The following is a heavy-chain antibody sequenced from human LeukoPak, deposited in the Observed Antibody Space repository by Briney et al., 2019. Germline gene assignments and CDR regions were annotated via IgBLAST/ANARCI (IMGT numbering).Heavy chain of an antibody. CDR3: ATNYTAVSAFDS. CDR2: IQTSGST. V-gene: IGHV4-4*07. CDR1: GGSINSYY. Sequence: SETLSLTCTVSGGSINSYYWNWIRQPAGKGLEWIGHIQTSGSTKYNPSLKSRVTTSIDTSKNQFSLNLYSVTAADTAVYYCATNYTAVSAFDSWGQGTLVTVSS. J-gene: IGHJ4*02. D-gene: IGHD6-19*01.